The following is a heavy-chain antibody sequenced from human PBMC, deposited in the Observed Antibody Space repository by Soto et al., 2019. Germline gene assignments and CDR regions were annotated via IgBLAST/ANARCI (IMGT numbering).Heavy chain of an antibody. CDR1: GATFSDSG. J-gene: IGHJ6*01. Sequence: QVRLAQSETEVKKPGSSVKVSCMASGATFSDSGVTWVRQAPRQGLEWVGAILPMFAKTNYAQKFRGRVTIVADKSPDTVYLELRRLTSDDTAKYFWARVVQLGTGYAMDVWGQGNTGIVSS. CDR3: ARVVQLGTGYAMDV. CDR2: ILPMFAKT. V-gene: IGHV1-69*06. D-gene: IGHD1-1*01.